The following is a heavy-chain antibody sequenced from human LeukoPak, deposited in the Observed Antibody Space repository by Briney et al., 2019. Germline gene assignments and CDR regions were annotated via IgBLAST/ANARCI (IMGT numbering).Heavy chain of an antibody. CDR2: INWNSGNI. V-gene: IGHV3-9*01. CDR3: VKGDWLDN. J-gene: IGHJ5*02. CDR1: GFIFENFG. D-gene: IGHD1-26*01. Sequence: PGGSLRLSCSASGFIFENFGMHRVRQAPGKGLEWVSGINWNSGNIIYADSAKGRFTISRGNAKKSIYLQMNSLRIEDTALYYCVKGDWLDNWGQGTLVTVSS.